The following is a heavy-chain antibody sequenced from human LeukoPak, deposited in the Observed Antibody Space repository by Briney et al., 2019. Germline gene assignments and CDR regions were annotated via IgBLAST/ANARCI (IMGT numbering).Heavy chain of an antibody. CDR2: MNPNSGNT. CDR1: GYTFTSYD. D-gene: IGHD5-24*01. CDR3: ARGLRWLQSPYYFDY. V-gene: IGHV1-8*03. Sequence: ASVKVSCKASGYTFTSYDINWVRQANGQGLEWMGWMNPNSGNTGYAQKFQGRVTITRNTSISTAYMELSSLRSEDTAVYYCARGLRWLQSPYYFDYWGQGTLVTVSS. J-gene: IGHJ4*02.